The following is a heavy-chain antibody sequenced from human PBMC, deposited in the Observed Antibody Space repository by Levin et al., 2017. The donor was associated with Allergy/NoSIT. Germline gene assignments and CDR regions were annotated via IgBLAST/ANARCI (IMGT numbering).Heavy chain of an antibody. J-gene: IGHJ5*02. CDR3: AKDNSVYDFWSGYPGYNWFDP. CDR2: ISGSGGST. CDR1: GFTFSSYA. D-gene: IGHD3-3*01. V-gene: IGHV3-23*01. Sequence: GESLKISCAASGFTFSSYAMSWVRQAPGKGLEWVSAISGSGGSTYYADSVKGRFTISRDNSKNTLYLQMNSLRAEDTAVYYCAKDNSVYDFWSGYPGYNWFDPWGQGTLVTVSS.